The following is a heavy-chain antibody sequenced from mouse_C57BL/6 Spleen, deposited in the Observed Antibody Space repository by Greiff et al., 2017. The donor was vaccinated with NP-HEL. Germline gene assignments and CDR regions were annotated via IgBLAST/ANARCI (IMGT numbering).Heavy chain of an antibody. V-gene: IGHV14-2*01. CDR3: ARGYYFDY. Sequence: VQLQQSGAELVKPGASVKLSCTASGFNIKDYYMHWVKQRTEQGLEWIGRIDPEDGETKYAPTFQGKATITADTSSNTAYLQLSSLTSEDTAVYYCARGYYFDYWGQGTTLTVSS. CDR2: IDPEDGET. CDR1: GFNIKDYY. J-gene: IGHJ2*01.